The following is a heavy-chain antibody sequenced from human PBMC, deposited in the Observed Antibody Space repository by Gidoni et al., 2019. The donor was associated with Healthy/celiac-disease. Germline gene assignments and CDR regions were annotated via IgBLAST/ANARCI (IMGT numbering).Heavy chain of an antibody. Sequence: QVQLVQSGAEVKKPGASVRVSCKASGYTFTSYDINWVRQATGQGPEWMGWMNPNSGNTGYAQKFQGRVTMTRNTSISTAYMELSSLRSEDTAVYYCARSYYDSSGSYDAFDIWGQVTMVTVSS. CDR1: GYTFTSYD. D-gene: IGHD3-22*01. V-gene: IGHV1-8*01. CDR2: MNPNSGNT. J-gene: IGHJ3*02. CDR3: ARSYYDSSGSYDAFDI.